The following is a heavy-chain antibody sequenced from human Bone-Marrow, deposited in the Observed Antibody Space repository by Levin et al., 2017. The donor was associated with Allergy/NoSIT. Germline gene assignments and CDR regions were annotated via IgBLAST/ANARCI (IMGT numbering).Heavy chain of an antibody. D-gene: IGHD4-17*01. Sequence: ASVKVSCRASGYTFIGFYLHWVRQAPGQGLEWMGWINPDSGGTNYAQKFHGRVTMTRDMSISTAYMELSRLRSDDTAVFYCARGGNDYGTKKSWLDPWGQGTLVTVSS. V-gene: IGHV1-2*02. J-gene: IGHJ5*02. CDR1: GYTFIGFY. CDR3: ARGGNDYGTKKSWLDP. CDR2: INPDSGGT.